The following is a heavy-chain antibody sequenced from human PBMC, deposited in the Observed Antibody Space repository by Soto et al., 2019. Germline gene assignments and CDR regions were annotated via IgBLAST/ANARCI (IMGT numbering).Heavy chain of an antibody. V-gene: IGHV4-34*01. Sequence: QVQLQQWGAGLLKPSETLSLTCAVYGGSFSGYYWSWIRQPPGKGLEWIGEINHSGSTNYNPSLKSRVTISVDTSKNQFSLKLSSVTAADTAVYYCARGTAAGANWFDPWGQGTLVTVSS. CDR1: GGSFSGYY. J-gene: IGHJ5*02. CDR3: ARGTAAGANWFDP. D-gene: IGHD6-13*01. CDR2: INHSGST.